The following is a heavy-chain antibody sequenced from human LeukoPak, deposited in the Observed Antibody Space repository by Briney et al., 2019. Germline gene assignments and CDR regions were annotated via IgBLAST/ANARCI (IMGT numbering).Heavy chain of an antibody. J-gene: IGHJ4*02. Sequence: GGSLRLSCAASGFTFSSYWMSWVRQAPGKGLEWVASIKQDGSEKYYVDSVKGRFTISRDNAKNSLYLQMNSLRAEDTAVYYCARFHVVVTAETFDYWGQGTLVTVSS. CDR2: IKQDGSEK. V-gene: IGHV3-7*01. CDR1: GFTFSSYW. CDR3: ARFHVVVTAETFDY. D-gene: IGHD2-21*02.